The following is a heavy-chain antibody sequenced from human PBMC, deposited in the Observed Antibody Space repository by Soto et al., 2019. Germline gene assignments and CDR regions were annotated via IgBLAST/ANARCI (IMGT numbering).Heavy chain of an antibody. CDR1: GFTFSSYG. J-gene: IGHJ4*02. CDR3: AKDPSDY. CDR2: ISYDGSNK. Sequence: QVQLVESGGGVVQPGRSLRLSCAASGFTFSSYGMHWVRQAPGKGLEWVAVISYDGSNKYYADSVKGRFTIARDNSKNTLYLQMTSLRAEDTAVYYCAKDPSDYWGQGTLVTVSS. V-gene: IGHV3-30*18.